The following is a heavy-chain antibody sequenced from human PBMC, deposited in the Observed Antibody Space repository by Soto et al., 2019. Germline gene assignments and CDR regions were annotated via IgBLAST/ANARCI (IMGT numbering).Heavy chain of an antibody. V-gene: IGHV4-39*01. CDR1: GGSISSSSYY. D-gene: IGHD6-6*01. Sequence: SSETLSLTCTVSGGSISSSSYYWGWIRQPPGKGLEWIGSIYYSGSTYYNPSLKSRVTISVDTSKNQFSLKLSSVTAADTAVYYCARTKYSYSSSSRGNWFDPWGQGTLVTVSS. CDR3: ARTKYSYSSSSRGNWFDP. J-gene: IGHJ5*02. CDR2: IYYSGST.